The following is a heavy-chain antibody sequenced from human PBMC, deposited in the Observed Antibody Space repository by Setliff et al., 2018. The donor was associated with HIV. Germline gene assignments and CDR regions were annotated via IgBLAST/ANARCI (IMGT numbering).Heavy chain of an antibody. CDR3: ARLDSSGYYRSFDV. V-gene: IGHV5-51*01. J-gene: IGHJ3*01. CDR2: IHPRDFDI. D-gene: IGHD3-22*01. Sequence: GESLKISCKASGYTFTNYWTAWVRQMPGKGLEWMGIIHPRDFDIKYSQSFQGQVTISADESLSTAYLQWNSLKASDTALYYCARLDSSGYYRSFDVWGQGTMVTVSS. CDR1: GYTFTNYW.